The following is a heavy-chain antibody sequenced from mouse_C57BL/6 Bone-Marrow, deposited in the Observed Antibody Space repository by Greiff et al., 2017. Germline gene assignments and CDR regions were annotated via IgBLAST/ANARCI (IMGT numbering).Heavy chain of an antibody. D-gene: IGHD3-2*02. J-gene: IGHJ3*01. CDR1: GYTFTSYG. CDR3: AREPRSSGTWFAY. V-gene: IGHV1-81*01. CDR2: IYPRSGNT. Sequence: QVQLKQSGAELARPGASVKLSCKASGYTFTSYGISWVKQRTGQGLEWIGEIYPRSGNTYYNEKFKGKATLTADKSSSTAYMELLSLTSEDSAVYFCAREPRSSGTWFAYWGQGTLVTVSA.